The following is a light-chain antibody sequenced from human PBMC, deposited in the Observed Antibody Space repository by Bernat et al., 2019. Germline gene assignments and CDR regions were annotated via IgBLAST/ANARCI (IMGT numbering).Light chain of an antibody. CDR3: AAWDESLSAVWV. J-gene: IGLJ3*02. CDR1: SSNIGSNY. CDR2: SNN. Sequence: QSVLTQPPSASGTPGQRVTISCSGSSSNIGSNYVYWYQQLPGTAPKLLIYSNNQRPSGVPDRFSGSKSGTSASLAISGLRSEDEADYYCAAWDESLSAVWVFGGGTKLSVL. V-gene: IGLV1-47*02.